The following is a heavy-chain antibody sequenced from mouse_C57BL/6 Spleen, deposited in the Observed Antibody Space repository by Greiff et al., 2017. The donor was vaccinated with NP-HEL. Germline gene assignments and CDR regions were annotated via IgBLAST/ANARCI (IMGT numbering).Heavy chain of an antibody. CDR3: TRRGYSSYYAMDY. CDR1: GYTFTDYE. D-gene: IGHD2-3*01. V-gene: IGHV1-15*01. Sequence: VQLQQSGAELVRPGASVTLSCKASGYTFTDYEMHWVKQTPVHGLEWIGAIDPETGGTAYNQKFKGKAILTADKSSSTAYMELRSLTSEDSAVYYCTRRGYSSYYAMDYWGQGTSVTVSS. J-gene: IGHJ4*01. CDR2: IDPETGGT.